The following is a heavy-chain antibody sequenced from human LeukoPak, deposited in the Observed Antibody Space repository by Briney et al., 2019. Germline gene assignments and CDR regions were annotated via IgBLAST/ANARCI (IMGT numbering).Heavy chain of an antibody. D-gene: IGHD6-19*01. CDR1: GFAFSSYA. V-gene: IGHV3-23*01. CDR3: AKERYSSGWYYFDY. J-gene: IGHJ4*02. CDR2: ISGSGGST. Sequence: PGGSLRLSCAASGFAFSSYAMIWVRQAPGKGLEWVAAISGSGGSTFYADSVKGRFTISRDNSKNTLYLQMSSLRAEDTAVFYCAKERYSSGWYYFDYWGRGTLVSVSS.